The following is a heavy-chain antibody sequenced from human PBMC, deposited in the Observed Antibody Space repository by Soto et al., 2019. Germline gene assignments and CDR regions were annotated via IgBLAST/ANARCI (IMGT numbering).Heavy chain of an antibody. V-gene: IGHV3-30*18. Sequence: WGSLRLSCVDSGFSFINYGIHFFRQAAWKGLEWVGVISSSGDITYYSDFVKGRFTISRDNFKNTLYLQMERLRLEDTAMYHCAKEIKVAGDLDYWGHGTLVTVSS. CDR3: AKEIKVAGDLDY. CDR1: GFSFINYG. J-gene: IGHJ4*01. CDR2: ISSSGDIT. D-gene: IGHD6-19*01.